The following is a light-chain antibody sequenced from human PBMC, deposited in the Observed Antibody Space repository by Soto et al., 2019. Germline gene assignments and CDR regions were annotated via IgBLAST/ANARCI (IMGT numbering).Light chain of an antibody. V-gene: IGLV2-8*01. CDR3: SSYAGINNLGV. Sequence: QSALTQPPSASGSPGQSVTISCTGTSSDVGGYKYVSWYQQHPGKAPKLMIFEVNRRPSGVPDRFSGSKSXNTASLTVSGLQAEDEADYYCSSYAGINNLGVFGTGTKVTVL. CDR1: SSDVGGYKY. J-gene: IGLJ1*01. CDR2: EVN.